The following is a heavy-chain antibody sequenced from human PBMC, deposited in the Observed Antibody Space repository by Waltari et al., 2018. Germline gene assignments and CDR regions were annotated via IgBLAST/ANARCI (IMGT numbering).Heavy chain of an antibody. CDR3: IRVDYYVSGTYAVDN. CDR2: SRSKANGFAT. V-gene: IGHV3-73*02. D-gene: IGHD3-10*01. CDR1: GFIFIASG. Sequence: EVQVMESGGGLVQLGGSMKLSCAASGFIFIASGIQWVGQASGKGLEWVGRSRSKANGFATAYAEAVKGRFTISRDDSENTAYLEMNSLKIEDTAVYYCIRVDYYVSGTYAVDNWGQGTLVTVSS. J-gene: IGHJ4*02.